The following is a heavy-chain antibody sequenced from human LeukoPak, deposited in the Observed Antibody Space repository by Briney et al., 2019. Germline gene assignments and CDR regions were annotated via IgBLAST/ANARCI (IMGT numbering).Heavy chain of an antibody. CDR2: ISTSGGGT. V-gene: IGHV3-23*01. Sequence: GGSLRLSCAASGFTFSSYVMSWVRQAPGKGLELVSTISTSGGGTYYADSVKGRFTLSRDDSKNTLYLHMNSLRAEDTAVYYCAKDETTVVTNLDYWGQGTLVTVSS. CDR3: AKDETTVVTNLDY. J-gene: IGHJ4*02. D-gene: IGHD4-23*01. CDR1: GFTFSSYV.